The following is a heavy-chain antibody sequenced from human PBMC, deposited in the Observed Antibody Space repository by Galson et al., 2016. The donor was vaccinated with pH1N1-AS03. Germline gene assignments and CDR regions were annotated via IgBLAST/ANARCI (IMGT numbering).Heavy chain of an antibody. CDR2: IYPDDSDT. Sequence: QSGAEVKKPGDSLTISCQASGYIFTSFWIGWVRQMPGKGLEWMGIIYPDDSDTSYSPSLQGPVSISADKSITTAYLQWTSLKASDTAIYYCAKRYGYYFDYWGQGTPVTVSS. D-gene: IGHD2-15*01. J-gene: IGHJ4*02. CDR3: AKRYGYYFDY. V-gene: IGHV5-51*01. CDR1: GYIFTSFW.